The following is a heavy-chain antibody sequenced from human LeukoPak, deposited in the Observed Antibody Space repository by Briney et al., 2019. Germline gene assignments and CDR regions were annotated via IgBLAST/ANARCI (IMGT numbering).Heavy chain of an antibody. J-gene: IGHJ6*03. Sequence: SETLSLTCAVYGGSFSGYYWSWIRQPPGKGLEWIGEINHSGSTNYNPSLKSRVTISVDTSKNQFSLKLSSVTAADTAVYYCARLVSSGLRYGPYYYYYYYMDVWGKGTTVTISS. CDR3: ARLVSSGLRYGPYYYYYYYMDV. CDR2: INHSGST. D-gene: IGHD5-18*01. V-gene: IGHV4-34*01. CDR1: GGSFSGYY.